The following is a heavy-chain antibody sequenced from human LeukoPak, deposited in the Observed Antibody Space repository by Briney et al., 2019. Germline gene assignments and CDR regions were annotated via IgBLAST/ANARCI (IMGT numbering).Heavy chain of an antibody. D-gene: IGHD5-24*01. J-gene: IGHJ6*03. CDR3: ARDRRDGYNSDYYYYMDV. CDR1: GFTFSSYS. V-gene: IGHV3-21*01. CDR2: ISSSSSYI. Sequence: GGSLRLSCAASGFTFSSYSMNWVRQAPGKGLEWVSSISSSSSYIYYADSVKGRFTISRDNAKNSLYLQMNSLRAEGTAVYYCARDRRDGYNSDYYYYMDVWGKGTTVTISS.